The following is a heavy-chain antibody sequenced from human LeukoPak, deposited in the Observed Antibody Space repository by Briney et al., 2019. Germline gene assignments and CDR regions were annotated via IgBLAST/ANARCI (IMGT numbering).Heavy chain of an antibody. CDR2: IFYRGST. D-gene: IGHD3-10*01. V-gene: IGHV4-39*07. Sequence: SETLSLTCTVSDGSINTPNYYWGWIRQPLGKGLEWIGNIFYRGSTYYGPSLKSRVTISLDTSKNQFSLKLSSVTAADTAVYYCAREDITMVRGVKSRYMDVWGKGTTVTISS. CDR1: DGSINTPNYY. CDR3: AREDITMVRGVKSRYMDV. J-gene: IGHJ6*03.